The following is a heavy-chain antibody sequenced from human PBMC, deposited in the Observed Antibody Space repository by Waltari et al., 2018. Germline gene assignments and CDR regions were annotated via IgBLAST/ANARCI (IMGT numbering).Heavy chain of an antibody. Sequence: QVQLQESGPGLVKPSGTLSLTCAVSGGSISSSNWWSWVRQPPGKGLEWIGEIYHSGSTNYNPSLKSRFTISRDNSKNTLYLQMNSLRAEDTAVYYCAKDWQAASDYWGQGTLVTVSS. CDR3: AKDWQAASDY. J-gene: IGHJ4*02. CDR2: IYHSGST. D-gene: IGHD2-15*01. CDR1: GGSISSSNW. V-gene: IGHV4-4*02.